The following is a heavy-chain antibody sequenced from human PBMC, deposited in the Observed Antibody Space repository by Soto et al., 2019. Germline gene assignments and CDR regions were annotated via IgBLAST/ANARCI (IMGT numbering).Heavy chain of an antibody. CDR1: GGSFIGYY. J-gene: IGHJ4*02. Sequence: HVQLQLWGAGLLKPSETLSLTCAVYGGSFIGYYWSWIRQPPGKGLEWIGEINHSGSTNYNPSLRGRVPISVDTSKNQFSLKLSSVTAADTAVYYCARGGGQLGGYWGQGTLVTVSS. CDR2: INHSGST. D-gene: IGHD6-13*01. CDR3: ARGGGQLGGY. V-gene: IGHV4-34*01.